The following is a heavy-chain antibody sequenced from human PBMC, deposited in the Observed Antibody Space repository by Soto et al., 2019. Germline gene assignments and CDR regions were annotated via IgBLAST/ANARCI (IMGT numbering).Heavy chain of an antibody. Sequence: ASVKVSCKASGYTFTSYAMHWVRQAPGQRLEWMGWINAGNGNTKYSQKFQGRVTITRDTSASTAYMELSSLRSEDTAVYYCARVTGELRSYYCMDVWGKGTTVTVSS. J-gene: IGHJ6*04. D-gene: IGHD1-20*01. CDR3: ARVTGELRSYYCMDV. CDR2: INAGNGNT. V-gene: IGHV1-3*01. CDR1: GYTFTSYA.